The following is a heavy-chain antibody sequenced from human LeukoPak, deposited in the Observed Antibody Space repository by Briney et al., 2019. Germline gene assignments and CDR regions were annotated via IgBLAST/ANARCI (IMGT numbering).Heavy chain of an antibody. CDR1: GFTFSSYA. Sequence: PGGSLRLSCAASGFTFSSYAMHWVRQAPGKGLEWVAVISYDGSNKYYADSVKGRFTISRDNSKNTLYLQMNSLRAEDTAVYYCARDDVAPVNDFWSDYWGQGTLVTVSS. V-gene: IGHV3-30-3*01. CDR3: ARDDVAPVNDFWSDY. D-gene: IGHD3-3*01. J-gene: IGHJ4*02. CDR2: ISYDGSNK.